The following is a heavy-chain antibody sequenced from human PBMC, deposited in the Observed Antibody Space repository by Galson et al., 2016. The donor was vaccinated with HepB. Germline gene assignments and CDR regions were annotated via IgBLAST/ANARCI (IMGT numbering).Heavy chain of an antibody. J-gene: IGHJ5*01. CDR3: ARALYSTNPPNAPTPFDS. CDR2: INPSNFTT. Sequence: SVKVSCKASGYTFTKYYMHWVRQAPGQGLEWMGIINPSNFTTNYAEKFQGRFTMTRDTSTSTVYMELSSLRSDATAVYYCARALYSTNPPNAPTPFDSWGQGTLVTVSS. V-gene: IGHV1-46*01. D-gene: IGHD2/OR15-2a*01. CDR1: GYTFTKYY.